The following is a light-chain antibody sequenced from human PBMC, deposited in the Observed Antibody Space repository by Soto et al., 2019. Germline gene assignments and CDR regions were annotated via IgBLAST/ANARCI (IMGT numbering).Light chain of an antibody. CDR1: SSDVGSHKS. J-gene: IGLJ1*01. CDR2: EVN. Sequence: QSALTQPPSVSGSPGQSVTICCSGSSSDVGSHKSVSWYKQAPGTSPKLIIFEVNNRPSGVPDRFSESKSGNTASLTISGLQPEDEADYYCSAYIASITSHVFGNGTKLTVL. V-gene: IGLV2-18*02. CDR3: SAYIASITSHV.